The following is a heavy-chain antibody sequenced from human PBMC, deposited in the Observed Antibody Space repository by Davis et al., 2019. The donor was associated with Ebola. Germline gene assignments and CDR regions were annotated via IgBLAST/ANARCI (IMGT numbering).Heavy chain of an antibody. D-gene: IGHD3-3*01. CDR1: GYSFTSYW. Sequence: GESLKISCKGSGYSFTSYWIGWVRQMPGKGLEWMGIIYPGDSDTRYSPSFQGQVTISADKSISTAYLQWSSLKASDTAMYYCARLPLRFLEWLPIDPWGQGTLVTVSS. J-gene: IGHJ5*02. CDR3: ARLPLRFLEWLPIDP. CDR2: IYPGDSDT. V-gene: IGHV5-51*01.